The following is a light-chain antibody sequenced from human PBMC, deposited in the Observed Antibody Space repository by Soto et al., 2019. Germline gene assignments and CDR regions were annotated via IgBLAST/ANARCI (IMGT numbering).Light chain of an antibody. V-gene: IGKV3-20*01. J-gene: IGKJ4*01. CDR3: QQYGSSGLT. Sequence: EIVLTQSPGTLSLSPGERATLSCRASQRVSSSYLAWYQQKPGQAPRLLIYGASSRATGIPDRFSGSGSGTDFTLTISRLEPEDLAVYYCQQYGSSGLTFGGGTKVEIK. CDR2: GAS. CDR1: QRVSSSY.